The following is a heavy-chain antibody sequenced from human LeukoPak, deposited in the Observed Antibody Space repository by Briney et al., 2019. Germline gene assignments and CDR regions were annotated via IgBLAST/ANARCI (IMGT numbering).Heavy chain of an antibody. CDR1: GYSISSGYY. D-gene: IGHD2-2*01. Sequence: KPSETLSLTCTVSGYSISSGYYWGWIRQPPGKGLEWIGSIYHSGSTYYNPSLKSRVTISVDTSKNQFSLKLSSVTAADTAVYYCARRDRYCSSSICPIDYWGQGTLVTVSS. J-gene: IGHJ4*02. V-gene: IGHV4-38-2*02. CDR3: ARRDRYCSSSICPIDY. CDR2: IYHSGST.